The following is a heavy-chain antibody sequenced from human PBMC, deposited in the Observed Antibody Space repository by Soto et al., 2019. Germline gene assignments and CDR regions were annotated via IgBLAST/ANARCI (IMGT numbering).Heavy chain of an antibody. V-gene: IGHV3-23*01. CDR2: ISDSGDIT. CDR3: ARDATYAMDV. CDR1: EFTFSTYA. Sequence: GGSLRLSCAASEFTFSTYAMTWVRQAPGRGLQWVATISDSGDITYYADSVKGRFTISRDVAKNTLYLQMNSLRAEDTAVYYCARDATYAMDVWGHGTTVTVSS. J-gene: IGHJ6*02.